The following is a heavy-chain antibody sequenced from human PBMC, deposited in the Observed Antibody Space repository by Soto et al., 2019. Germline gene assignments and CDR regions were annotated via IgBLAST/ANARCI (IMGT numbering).Heavy chain of an antibody. CDR1: GFTFSSYG. D-gene: IGHD3-10*01. Sequence: PGGSLRLSCAASGFTFSSYGMHWARQAPGKGLEWVAVIWYDGSNKYYADSVKGRFTISRDNSKNTLYLQMNSLRAEDTAVYYCARDRRGPTRSYYHYYYGMDVWGQGTTVTVSS. CDR2: IWYDGSNK. J-gene: IGHJ6*02. V-gene: IGHV3-33*01. CDR3: ARDRRGPTRSYYHYYYGMDV.